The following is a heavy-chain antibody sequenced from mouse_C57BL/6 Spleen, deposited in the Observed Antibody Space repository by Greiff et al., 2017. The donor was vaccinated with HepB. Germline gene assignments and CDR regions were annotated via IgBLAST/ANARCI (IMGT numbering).Heavy chain of an antibody. CDR3: ARDVYDYYYFDD. CDR2: ISDGGSYT. V-gene: IGHV5-4*01. D-gene: IGHD2-4*01. CDR1: GFTFSSYA. J-gene: IGHJ2*01. Sequence: EVHLVESGGGLVKPGGSLKLSCAASGFTFSSYAMSWVRQTPEKRLEWVATISDGGSYTYYPDNVKGRFTISRDNAKNNLYLQMSHLKSEDTAMCYCARDVYDYYYFDDWGQGTTLTVSS.